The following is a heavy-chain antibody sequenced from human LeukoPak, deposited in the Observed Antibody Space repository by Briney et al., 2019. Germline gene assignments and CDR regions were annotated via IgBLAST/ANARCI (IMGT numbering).Heavy chain of an antibody. J-gene: IGHJ4*02. CDR1: GYTFTSYD. V-gene: IGHV1-8*01. CDR3: ARARYDFWSGYARFDY. D-gene: IGHD3-3*01. Sequence: GALVKVSCKASGYTFTSYDINWVRQATGQGLEWMGWMNPNSGNTGYAQKFQGRVTITRNTSISTAYMELSSLRSEDTAVYYCARARYDFWSGYARFDYWGQGTLVTVSS. CDR2: MNPNSGNT.